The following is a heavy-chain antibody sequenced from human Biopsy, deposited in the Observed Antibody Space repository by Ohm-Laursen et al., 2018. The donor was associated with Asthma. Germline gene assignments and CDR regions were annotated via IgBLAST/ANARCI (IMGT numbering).Heavy chain of an antibody. Sequence: GSLRLSCTASGFAVSRDYMSWVRQAPGKGLEWVSVIYSGGTSHTADSVRGRFTISRDFSKNTLHLQMHSLRVEDTAVYYCARGDSSGWSHYYFDYWGQGTLVTVSS. V-gene: IGHV3-53*01. J-gene: IGHJ4*02. CDR1: GFAVSRDY. CDR3: ARGDSSGWSHYYFDY. CDR2: IYSGGTS. D-gene: IGHD6-19*01.